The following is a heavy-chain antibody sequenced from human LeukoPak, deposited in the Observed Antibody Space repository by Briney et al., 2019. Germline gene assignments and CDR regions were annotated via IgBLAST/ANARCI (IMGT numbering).Heavy chain of an antibody. J-gene: IGHJ4*02. CDR1: GGSISSYY. D-gene: IGHD3-22*01. CDR3: ARGLTVHYYDSSGYYYGFDY. V-gene: IGHV4-59*01. CDR2: IYYSGST. Sequence: SETLSLTCTVSGGSISSYYWSWIRQPPGKGLEWIGYIYYSGSTNYNPSLKSRVTISVDTSKNQFSLKLSSVTAADTAVYYCARGLTVHYYDSSGYYYGFDYWGQGTLVTVSS.